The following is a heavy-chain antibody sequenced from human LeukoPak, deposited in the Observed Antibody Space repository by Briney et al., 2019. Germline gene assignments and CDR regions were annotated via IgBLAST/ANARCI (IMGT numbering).Heavy chain of an antibody. V-gene: IGHV3-33*06. Sequence: GRSLRLSCAASGFTFNNYGMHWVRQAPGRGLEWVAVIWYDGTNQYYADSVKGRFSISRDNSKNTLYLQMDSLRVEDTAVYYCAKKTWTDDAFDVWGQGTMVTVSS. CDR1: GFTFNNYG. CDR3: AKKTWTDDAFDV. J-gene: IGHJ3*01. CDR2: IWYDGTNQ. D-gene: IGHD1-1*01.